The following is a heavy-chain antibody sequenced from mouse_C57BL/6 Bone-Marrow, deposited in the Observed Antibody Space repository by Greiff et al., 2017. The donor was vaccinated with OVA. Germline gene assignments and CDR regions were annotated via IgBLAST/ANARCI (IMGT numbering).Heavy chain of an antibody. CDR1: GYTFTSYW. CDR2: IDPSDSYT. D-gene: IGHD2-13*01. CDR3: AGGTDYYYYAMDY. V-gene: IGHV1-69*01. Sequence: QVHVKQPGAELVMPGASVKLSCKASGYTFTSYWMHWVKQRPGQGLEWIGEIDPSDSYTNYNQKFKGKSTLTLDKSSSTAYMQLSSLTSEDSAVYYCAGGTDYYYYAMDYWGQGTSVTVSS. J-gene: IGHJ4*01.